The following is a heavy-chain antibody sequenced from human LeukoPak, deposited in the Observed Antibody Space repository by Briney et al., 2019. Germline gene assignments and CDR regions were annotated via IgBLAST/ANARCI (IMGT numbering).Heavy chain of an antibody. J-gene: IGHJ4*02. CDR3: AKDLGARGVGATPAD. D-gene: IGHD1-26*01. CDR2: ISDSGGST. CDR1: GFIFGSYA. Sequence: PGGSLRLSCAASGFIFGSYAMTWVRQAPGKGLDWVSYISDSGGSTHYADSVKGRFTISRDNSKNTVYLQMNSLRVEDTAMYYCAKDLGARGVGATPADWGQGTLVTVSS. V-gene: IGHV3-23*01.